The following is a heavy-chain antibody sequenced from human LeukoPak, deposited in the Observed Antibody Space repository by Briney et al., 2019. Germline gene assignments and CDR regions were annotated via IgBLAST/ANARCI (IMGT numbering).Heavy chain of an antibody. CDR2: IYHSGST. CDR1: GGSISSYY. CDR3: ARAGYSSSWYYFDY. D-gene: IGHD6-13*01. Sequence: SETLSLTCTVSGGSISSYYWSWIRQPPGKGLEWIGYIYHSGSTNYNPSLKSRVTISVDTSKNQFSLKLSSVTAADTAVYYCARAGYSSSWYYFDYWGQGTLVTVSS. J-gene: IGHJ4*02. V-gene: IGHV4-59*01.